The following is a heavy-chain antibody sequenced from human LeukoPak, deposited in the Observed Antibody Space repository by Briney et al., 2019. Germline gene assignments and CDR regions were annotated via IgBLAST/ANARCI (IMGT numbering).Heavy chain of an antibody. D-gene: IGHD3-3*01. CDR2: IRSRPKNYAK. CDR3: TSPAHDFGLWGGYYSV. CDR1: GFTFSDSA. J-gene: IGHJ4*02. Sequence: GGSLRLSCAASGFTFSDSAVHWVRQVSGKGLEWVGHIRSRPKNYAKSYAASLKGGFPISRDDSKNTVYLQMNNLQTEDTAIYYCTSPAHDFGLWGGYYSVWGQGTLVTVSS. V-gene: IGHV3-73*01.